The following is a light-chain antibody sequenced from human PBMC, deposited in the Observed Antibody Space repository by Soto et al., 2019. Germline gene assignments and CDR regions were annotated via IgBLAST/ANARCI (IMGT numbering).Light chain of an antibody. V-gene: IGLV1-44*01. CDR1: SSNIETNT. CDR2: SNN. Sequence: QSVLTQPPSASGTPGQRVTISCSGSSSNIETNTVSWFQQLPRTAPKLLIYSNNQRPSGVPDRFSGSKSGTSASLAISGLQSEDGANYYCAAWDDSLNGPHYVFGTGTKVTVL. J-gene: IGLJ1*01. CDR3: AAWDDSLNGPHYV.